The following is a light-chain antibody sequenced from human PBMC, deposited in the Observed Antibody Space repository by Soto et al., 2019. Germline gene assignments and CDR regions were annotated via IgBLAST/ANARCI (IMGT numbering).Light chain of an antibody. J-gene: IGKJ2*01. Sequence: IQLTQSPSSLSASVGDRVTISCRASQGNNSFVAWYQQKSGKAPKLLIYAASTLQSGVPSRFSGSGSGTDFTLTISSVPPEDFATYYCQQRSDRRFSVGQATKLDIK. CDR3: QQRSDRRFS. V-gene: IGKV1-9*01. CDR2: AAS. CDR1: QGNNSF.